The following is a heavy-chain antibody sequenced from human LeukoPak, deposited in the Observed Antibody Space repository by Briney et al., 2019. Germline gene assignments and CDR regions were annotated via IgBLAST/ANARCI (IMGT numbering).Heavy chain of an antibody. CDR2: IYSGGST. Sequence: PGGSLRLSCAASGFTFSSYEMNWVRQAPGKGLEWVSVIYSGGSTYYADSVKGRFTISRHNSKNTLYLQMNSLRAEDTAVYYCARSKGYSGSYFNWGQGTLVTVSS. J-gene: IGHJ4*02. CDR1: GFTFSSYE. CDR3: ARSKGYSGSYFN. V-gene: IGHV3-53*04. D-gene: IGHD1-26*01.